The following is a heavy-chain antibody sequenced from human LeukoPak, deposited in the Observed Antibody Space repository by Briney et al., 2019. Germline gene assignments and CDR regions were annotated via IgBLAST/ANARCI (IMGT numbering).Heavy chain of an antibody. V-gene: IGHV4-59*01. CDR2: IYYSGST. CDR1: GGSISSYY. Sequence: TTSETLSLPCTVSGGSISSYYWSWIRQPPGKGLEWIGYIYYSGSTNYNPSLKSRVTISVDTSKNQFSLKLSSVTAADTAVYYCARVTMVRGVIVEDYWGQGTLVTVSS. CDR3: ARVTMVRGVIVEDY. D-gene: IGHD3-10*01. J-gene: IGHJ4*02.